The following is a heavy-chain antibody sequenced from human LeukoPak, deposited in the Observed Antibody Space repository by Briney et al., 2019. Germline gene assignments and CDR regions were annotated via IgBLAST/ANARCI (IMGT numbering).Heavy chain of an antibody. CDR2: SNPIFGTT. CDR3: ARGSTVTTAVLVPNDAFDI. D-gene: IGHD4-17*01. J-gene: IGHJ3*02. CDR1: GGAFKGYA. V-gene: IGHV1-69*13. Sequence: SVKVSCKASGGAFKGYAINWVRQAPGQGLEWMGGSNPIFGTTNFAPKFQGRVTIAADESTSTAYMELTSLKSEDTAVYYCARGSTVTTAVLVPNDAFDIWGQGTMVTVSS.